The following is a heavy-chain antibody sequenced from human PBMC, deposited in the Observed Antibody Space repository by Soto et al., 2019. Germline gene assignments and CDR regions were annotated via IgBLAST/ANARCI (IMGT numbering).Heavy chain of an antibody. Sequence: GGSLRLSCAASGFTFSSYGMHWVRQAPGKGLERVAVISYDGSNKYYADSVKGRFTISRDNSKNTLYLQMNSLRAEDTAVYYCAKGGLRRYSYSYYGMDVWGQGTTVTVSS. CDR2: ISYDGSNK. CDR1: GFTFSSYG. J-gene: IGHJ6*02. V-gene: IGHV3-30*18. D-gene: IGHD5-18*01. CDR3: AKGGLRRYSYSYYGMDV.